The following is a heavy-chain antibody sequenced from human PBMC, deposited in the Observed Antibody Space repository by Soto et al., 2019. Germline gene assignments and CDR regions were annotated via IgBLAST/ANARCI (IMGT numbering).Heavy chain of an antibody. V-gene: IGHV1-69*01. J-gene: IGHJ6*02. Sequence: QVQLVQSGAEVKKPGSSVKVSCKASGGTFGSYAISWVRQAPGQGLEWMGGIIPIPGTANYAQKFQGRVTMAADEATSTAYMELSSLRSEDTAVEYCARSQGSSTSLEIYYYYYYGMDVWGQGTTVTVSS. D-gene: IGHD2-2*01. CDR3: ARSQGSSTSLEIYYYYYYGMDV. CDR2: IIPIPGTA. CDR1: GGTFGSYA.